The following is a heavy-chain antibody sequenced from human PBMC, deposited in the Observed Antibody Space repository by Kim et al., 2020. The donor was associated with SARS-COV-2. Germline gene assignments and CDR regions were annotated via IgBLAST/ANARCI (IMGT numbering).Heavy chain of an antibody. D-gene: IGHD2-21*02. CDR3: ARPGAPEPKHIVVVTEALYFDL. V-gene: IGHV4-39*01. J-gene: IGHJ2*01. CDR1: GGSISSSSYY. CDR2: IYYSGST. Sequence: SETLSLTCTVSGGSISSSSYYWGWIRQPPGKGLEWIGSIYYSGSTYYNPSLKSRVTISVDTSKNQFSLKLSSVTAADTAVYYCARPGAPEPKHIVVVTEALYFDLWGRGTLVTVSS.